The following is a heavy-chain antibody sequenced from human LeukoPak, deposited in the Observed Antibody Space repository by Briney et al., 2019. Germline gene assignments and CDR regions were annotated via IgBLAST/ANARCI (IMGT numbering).Heavy chain of an antibody. CDR2: MSSGSRYI. D-gene: IGHD2-15*01. Sequence: PGGSLRLSCTASGFTFGTYAMTWVRQAPGKGLEWISSMSSGSRYIYYADSVRGRFTISRDNTKNSLYLVMNNLRGEDTAIYYCARDRPTGASRVFVVQWGQGTPVTVSS. CDR3: ARDRPTGASRVFVVQ. V-gene: IGHV3-21*06. CDR1: GFTFGTYA. J-gene: IGHJ4*02.